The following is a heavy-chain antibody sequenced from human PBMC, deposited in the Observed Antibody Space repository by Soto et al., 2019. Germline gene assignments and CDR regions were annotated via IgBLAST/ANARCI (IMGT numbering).Heavy chain of an antibody. CDR3: AKDTYSSSWYF. CDR2: ISNRGSDT. J-gene: IGHJ4*02. Sequence: PGGSLRLSCAGSGFTFINYAMTWVRQAPGKGLEWVSSISNRGSDTYYVDSVKGRFTISRDNSKNTLYLQMNSLRAEDTAVYYCAKDTYSSSWYFWGQGXLVTVSS. CDR1: GFTFINYA. V-gene: IGHV3-23*01. D-gene: IGHD6-13*01.